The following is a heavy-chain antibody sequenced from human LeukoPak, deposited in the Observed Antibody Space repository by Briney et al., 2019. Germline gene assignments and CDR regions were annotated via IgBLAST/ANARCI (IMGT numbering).Heavy chain of an antibody. Sequence: SDTLSLTCSVSGGSISSFYWSWIRQPPGKGLEWIGEINHSGSTNYNPSLKSRVTISVDTSKNQFSLKLSSVTAADTAVYYCARGLRKWLLLRLGFDYWGQGTLVTVSS. V-gene: IGHV4-34*01. D-gene: IGHD3-22*01. CDR2: INHSGST. CDR3: ARGLRKWLLLRLGFDY. CDR1: GGSISSFY. J-gene: IGHJ4*02.